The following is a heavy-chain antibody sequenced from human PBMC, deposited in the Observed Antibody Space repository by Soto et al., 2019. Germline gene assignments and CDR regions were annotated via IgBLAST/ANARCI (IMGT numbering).Heavy chain of an antibody. CDR2: INAATGNT. Sequence: ASVKVSCKASGYTFTNYAMHWVRQAPGQRLEWMGRINAATGNTKYSQKFQGRVTMTRDTSTSTVYMELSSLRSEDTAVYYCARDYGDSDTGYWGQGTLVTVSS. V-gene: IGHV1-3*01. CDR1: GYTFTNYA. D-gene: IGHD4-17*01. J-gene: IGHJ4*02. CDR3: ARDYGDSDTGY.